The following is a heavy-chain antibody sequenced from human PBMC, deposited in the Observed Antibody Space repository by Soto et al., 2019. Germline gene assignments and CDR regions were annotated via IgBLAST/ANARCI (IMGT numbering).Heavy chain of an antibody. Sequence: CRGAWCTVTGYLTHWVVQANGQRLEWMGWIDAGNGNTKYSQKFRGRVTFTTDTSASTAYMDLSSLRSEDTAVYYCARAGYTNGSRYYVMAVRGKGTTVTVSS. CDR3: ARAGYTNGSRYYVMAV. V-gene: IGHV1-3*01. CDR2: IDAGNGNT. D-gene: IGHD5-18*01. CDR1: WCTVTGYL. J-gene: IGHJ6*04.